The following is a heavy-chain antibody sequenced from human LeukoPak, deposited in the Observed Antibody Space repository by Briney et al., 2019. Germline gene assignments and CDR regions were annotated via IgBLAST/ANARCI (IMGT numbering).Heavy chain of an antibody. CDR1: GYTFTSYG. D-gene: IGHD2-15*01. V-gene: IGHV1-18*01. Sequence: GASVKVSCKASGYTFTSYGISWVRQAPGQGLEWMGWISAYNGNTNYARKLQGRVTMTTDTSTSTAYMELRSLRSDDTAVYYCAREGDCSGGSCYVGLWDYWGQGTLVTVSS. CDR2: ISAYNGNT. J-gene: IGHJ4*02. CDR3: AREGDCSGGSCYVGLWDY.